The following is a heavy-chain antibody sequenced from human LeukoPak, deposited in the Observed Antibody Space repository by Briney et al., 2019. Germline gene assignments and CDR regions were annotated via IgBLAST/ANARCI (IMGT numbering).Heavy chain of an antibody. D-gene: IGHD3-22*01. J-gene: IGHJ4*02. Sequence: GGSLRLSCAASGFTFSSYGMSWVRQAPGKGLEWVSAISGSGGSTYYADSVKGRFTISRDNSKNTLYLQMNSLRAEDTAVYYCAKEPYYYDSSGYRLFDHWGQGTLVTVSS. CDR3: AKEPYYYDSSGYRLFDH. CDR1: GFTFSSYG. CDR2: ISGSGGST. V-gene: IGHV3-23*01.